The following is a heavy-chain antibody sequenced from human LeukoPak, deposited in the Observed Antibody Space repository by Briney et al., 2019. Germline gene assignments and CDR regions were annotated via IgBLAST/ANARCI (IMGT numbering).Heavy chain of an antibody. J-gene: IGHJ5*02. CDR3: ARDIQRQNRVRLLNGGTSRLNWFDP. D-gene: IGHD1-1*01. CDR1: GVSFSSSGYY. V-gene: IGHV4-34*01. CDR2: INHSGST. Sequence: SETLSLTCIVSGVSFSSSGYYWSWIRQPPGKGLEWIGEINHSGSTNYNPSLKSRVTISVDTSKNQFSLKLSSVTAADTAVYYCARDIQRQNRVRLLNGGTSRLNWFDPWGQGTLVTVSS.